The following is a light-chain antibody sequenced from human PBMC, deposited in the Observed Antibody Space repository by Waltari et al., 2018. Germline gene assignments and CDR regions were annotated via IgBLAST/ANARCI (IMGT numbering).Light chain of an antibody. V-gene: IGLV3-1*01. Sequence: SYELTQPPSVSVSPGQTATIACSGAQLGDKSGCWDQQKPGQSPMLVIYEDTKRPPGIPERCSGSNSGNTATLTISGTQARDEADYYCQAWHSSSLFFFGSGPNVSVL. CDR1: QLGDKS. CDR2: EDT. J-gene: IGLJ1*01. CDR3: QAWHSSSLFF.